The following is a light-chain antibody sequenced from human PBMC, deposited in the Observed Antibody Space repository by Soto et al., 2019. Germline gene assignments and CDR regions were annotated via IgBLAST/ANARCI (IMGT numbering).Light chain of an antibody. CDR2: SNH. Sequence: QSVLTQPPAASGAPGQSVTGSCSGSRSNLGSNPVTLYQQLPGPPPILLLCSNHLRSSVVPDRFSGSRSGTSASLAISGLQSEDEADYYCSPWDDRLNGYGFGSGTKLTVL. CDR3: SPWDDRLNGYG. J-gene: IGLJ1*01. V-gene: IGLV1-44*01. CDR1: RSNLGSNP.